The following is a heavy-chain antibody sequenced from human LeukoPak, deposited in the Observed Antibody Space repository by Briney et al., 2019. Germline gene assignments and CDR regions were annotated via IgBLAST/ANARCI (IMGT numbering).Heavy chain of an antibody. CDR3: ARDGTDY. J-gene: IGHJ4*02. Sequence: GGSRRLSCAAPGFTSSSYSMNWVRQAPGKGLEWVSYISSSSSTIYYADSVKGRFTISRDNAKNSLYLQMNSLRAEDTAVYYCARDGTDYWGQGTLVTVSS. CDR2: ISSSSSTI. V-gene: IGHV3-48*04. CDR1: GFTSSSYS.